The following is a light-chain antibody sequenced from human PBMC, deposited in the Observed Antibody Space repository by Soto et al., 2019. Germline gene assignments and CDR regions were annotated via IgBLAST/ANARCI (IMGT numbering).Light chain of an antibody. CDR2: EVS. V-gene: IGLV2-14*01. CDR3: SSYTISSTYV. CDR1: SSDIGGYTY. J-gene: IGLJ1*01. Sequence: QSVLTQPASVSGSPGQSITISCTGTSSDIGGYTYVSWYQQHPGKAPKLLIYEVSNRPSGVSNRFSGSKSDNTASLTISGLQAEDEADYYCSSYTISSTYVFGTGTNVTVL.